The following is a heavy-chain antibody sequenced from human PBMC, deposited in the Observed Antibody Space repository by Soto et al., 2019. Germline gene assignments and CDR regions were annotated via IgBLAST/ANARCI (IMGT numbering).Heavy chain of an antibody. V-gene: IGHV1-69*13. CDR3: ASPYYYDSSGYSYYFDY. D-gene: IGHD3-22*01. Sequence: SVKVSCKASGGTFSSYAISWVRQAPGQGLEWMGGIIPIFGTANYAQKFQGRVTITADESTSTAYMELSSLRSEDTAVYYCASPYYYDSSGYSYYFDYWGPGTMVTVYS. J-gene: IGHJ4*02. CDR2: IIPIFGTA. CDR1: GGTFSSYA.